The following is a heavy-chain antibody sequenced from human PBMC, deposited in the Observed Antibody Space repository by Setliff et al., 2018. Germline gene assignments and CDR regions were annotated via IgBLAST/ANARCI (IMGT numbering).Heavy chain of an antibody. CDR2: IYSGGTT. J-gene: IGHJ2*01. Sequence: GSLRLSCAASGFTVSINYMSWVRQAPGKGLEWISVIYSGGTTYYADSVKGRFTISRDNSKNTLDLQMNSLRVEDTAVYYCARELRSGHWYFDLWGRGTCGHRLL. V-gene: IGHV3-53*01. D-gene: IGHD6-25*01. CDR3: ARELRSGHWYFDL. CDR1: GFTVSINY.